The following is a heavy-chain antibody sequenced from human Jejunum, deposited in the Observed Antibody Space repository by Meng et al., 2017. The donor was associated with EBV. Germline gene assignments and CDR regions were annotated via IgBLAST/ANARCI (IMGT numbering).Heavy chain of an antibody. Sequence: EVQVVQPAAEVKEPGASVKISCKVSGYTFTDYYIHWVQQAPGKGLEWMGLVDPEDGETIYAEKFQGRVTITADTSTDTAYMELSSLTSEDTAVFYCAAVPCSDGICYLNWFDPWGQGTLVTVSS. CDR3: AAVPCSDGICYLNWFDP. D-gene: IGHD2-15*01. V-gene: IGHV1-69-2*01. J-gene: IGHJ5*02. CDR1: GYTFTDYY. CDR2: VDPEDGET.